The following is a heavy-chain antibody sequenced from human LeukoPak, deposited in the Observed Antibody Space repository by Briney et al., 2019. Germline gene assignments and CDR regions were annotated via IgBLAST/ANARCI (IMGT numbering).Heavy chain of an antibody. V-gene: IGHV1-2*02. CDR2: INPNSGGT. J-gene: IGHJ4*02. CDR1: GYTFTGYY. D-gene: IGHD3-22*01. Sequence: ASVKVSCKASGYTFTGYYMHWVRQAPGQGLEWMGWINPNSGGTNYEQKFQGRVTMTRDTSISTAYMELSRLRSDDTAVYYCARPSANHYDSSSLYYFDYWGQGTLVTVSS. CDR3: ARPSANHYDSSSLYYFDY.